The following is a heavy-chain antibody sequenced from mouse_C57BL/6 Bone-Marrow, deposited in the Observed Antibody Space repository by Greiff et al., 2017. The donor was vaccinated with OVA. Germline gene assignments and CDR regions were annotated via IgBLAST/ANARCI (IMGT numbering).Heavy chain of an antibody. Sequence: QVQLKESGAELVRPGASVTLSCKASGYTFTDYEMHWVKQTPVHGLEWIGAIDPETGGTAYNQKFKGKAILTADKSSSTAYMELRSLTSEDSAVYYCTREENGYGAWFADWGQGTLVTVSA. CDR2: IDPETGGT. V-gene: IGHV1-15*01. J-gene: IGHJ3*01. CDR3: TREENGYGAWFAD. D-gene: IGHD2-2*01. CDR1: GYTFTDYE.